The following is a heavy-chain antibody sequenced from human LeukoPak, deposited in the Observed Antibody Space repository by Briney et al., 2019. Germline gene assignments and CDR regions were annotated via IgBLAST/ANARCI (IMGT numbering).Heavy chain of an antibody. Sequence: SETLFLTCTVSGGSISSGGYYWSWIRQHPGKGLEWIGYICYSGSTYYNPSLKSRVTISVDTSKNQFSLKLSSVTAADTAVYYCAREVVDTAMVTWYCYGMDVWGQGTTVTVSS. J-gene: IGHJ6*02. CDR3: AREVVDTAMVTWYCYGMDV. V-gene: IGHV4-31*03. CDR1: GGSISSGGYY. D-gene: IGHD5-18*01. CDR2: ICYSGST.